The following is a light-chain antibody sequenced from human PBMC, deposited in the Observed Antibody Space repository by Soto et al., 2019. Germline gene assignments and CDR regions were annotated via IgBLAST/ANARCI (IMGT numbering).Light chain of an antibody. J-gene: IGKJ1*01. CDR2: GAS. Sequence: EIVLPQSPGTLSLSPGERAPLSCRASQSVSNNYLAWYQQKPGQAPRLLIYGASTRATGIPARFSGSGSGTEFTLTISSLQSEDFAVYYCQQYNNWPRTFGQGTKVDIK. CDR1: QSVSNN. V-gene: IGKV3-15*01. CDR3: QQYNNWPRT.